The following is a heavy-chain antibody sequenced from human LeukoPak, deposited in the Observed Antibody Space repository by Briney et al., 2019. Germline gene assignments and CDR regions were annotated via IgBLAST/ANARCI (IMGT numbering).Heavy chain of an antibody. V-gene: IGHV3-30-3*01. CDR2: ISYDGSNK. CDR3: ASGYSGYDPLRFDP. CDR1: GFTFSSYA. Sequence: PGRSLRLSCAASGFTFSSYAMHWVRQAPGKGLEWVAVISYDGSNKYYADSVKGRFTISRDNSKNTLYLQMNSLRAEDTAVYYCASGYSGYDPLRFDPWGQGTLVTVSS. D-gene: IGHD5-12*01. J-gene: IGHJ5*02.